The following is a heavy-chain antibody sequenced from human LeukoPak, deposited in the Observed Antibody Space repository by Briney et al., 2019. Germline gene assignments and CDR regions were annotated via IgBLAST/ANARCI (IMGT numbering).Heavy chain of an antibody. CDR3: AKGNWGERLDWYFDL. Sequence: GGSLRLSCAASGFTFDSYAMSWVRQAPGKGLEWVSVISGSGGSTYYADSVKGRFTVSRDNSKTTLYLQMNSLRAEDTAVYYCAKGNWGERLDWYFDLWGRGTLVTVSS. J-gene: IGHJ2*01. V-gene: IGHV3-23*01. CDR2: ISGSGGST. CDR1: GFTFDSYA. D-gene: IGHD1-26*01.